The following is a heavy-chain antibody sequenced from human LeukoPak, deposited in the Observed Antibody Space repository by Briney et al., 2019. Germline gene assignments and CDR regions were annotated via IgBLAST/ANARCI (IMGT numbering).Heavy chain of an antibody. J-gene: IGHJ1*01. CDR1: GFTISSYW. V-gene: IGHV3-74*01. CDR3: ARAPSEIGGYYPEYFRH. D-gene: IGHD3-22*01. Sequence: GGSLRLSCAASGFTISSYWMHWVRQAPGKELVWVSRIKGDGNTNYADSVKGRFTISRDNAKNTVSLQMNSLRAEDTGVYYCARAPSEIGGYYPEYFRHWGKGTLVTVSS. CDR2: IKGDGNT.